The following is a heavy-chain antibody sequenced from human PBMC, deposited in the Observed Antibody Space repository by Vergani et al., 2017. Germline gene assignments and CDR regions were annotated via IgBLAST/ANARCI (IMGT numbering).Heavy chain of an antibody. Sequence: QVQLHESGPGLVKPSETLSLTCAVSGYSISSGYFWGWFRQPPGKGLEWIGNIFHTGLTYRNPSLRSRVAISVDTSRNQFSLKLRSVTAADTAAYFCARGGLPDAFDIWGQGTLVTVSS. CDR1: GYSISSGYF. D-gene: IGHD3-16*01. J-gene: IGHJ3*02. CDR3: ARGGLPDAFDI. V-gene: IGHV4-38-2*01. CDR2: IFHTGLT.